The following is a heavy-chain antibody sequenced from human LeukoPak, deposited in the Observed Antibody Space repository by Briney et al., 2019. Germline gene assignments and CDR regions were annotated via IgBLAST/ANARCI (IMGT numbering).Heavy chain of an antibody. J-gene: IGHJ6*02. CDR1: GFTFSSYA. CDR2: ISGSGGST. CDR3: AKESGAYSGSYYYYYGMDV. Sequence: RGSLRLSCAASGFTFSSYAMSWVRQAPGKGLEWVSAISGSGGSTYYADSVKGRFTISRDNSKNTLYLQMNSLRAEDTAVYYCAKESGAYSGSYYYYYGMDVWGQGTTVTVSS. D-gene: IGHD1-26*01. V-gene: IGHV3-23*01.